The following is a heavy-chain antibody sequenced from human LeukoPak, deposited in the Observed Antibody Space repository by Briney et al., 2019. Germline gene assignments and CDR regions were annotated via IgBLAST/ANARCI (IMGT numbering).Heavy chain of an antibody. D-gene: IGHD5-18*01. Sequence: SETLSLTCAVYGGSFSGYYWSWIRQPPGKGLEWIGEINHSGSTNYNPSLKSRVTISVDTPKNQFSLKLSSVTAADTAVYYCARGLEYSYGHIPLDYWGQGTLVTVSS. J-gene: IGHJ4*02. CDR1: GGSFSGYY. CDR2: INHSGST. V-gene: IGHV4-34*01. CDR3: ARGLEYSYGHIPLDY.